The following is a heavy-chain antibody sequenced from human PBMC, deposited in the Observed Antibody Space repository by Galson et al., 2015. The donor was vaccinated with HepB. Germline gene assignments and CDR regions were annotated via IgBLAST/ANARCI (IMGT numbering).Heavy chain of an antibody. V-gene: IGHV3-30*02. J-gene: IGHJ4*02. Sequence: SLRLSCAASGFTFSSYGMHWVRQAPGKGLGWVAFIRYDGSNKYYADTVKGRFTISRDNSKNTLYLQMNSLRAEDTAVYYCAKPRGIAAAGHPGWGDWGQGTLVTVSS. CDR2: IRYDGSNK. CDR1: GFTFSSYG. D-gene: IGHD6-13*01. CDR3: AKPRGIAAAGHPGWGD.